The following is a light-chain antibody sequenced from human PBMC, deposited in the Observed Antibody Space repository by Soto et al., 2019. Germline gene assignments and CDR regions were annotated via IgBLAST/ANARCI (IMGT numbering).Light chain of an antibody. Sequence: DIQMTQSPSTLSASVGDRVTITCRASQSISSWLAWYQQKPGKAPKLLIYKASSLESGVPSRFSGSGSGTEFTLTISSLQPDDFATYYCQQYNGYSRTFGQATKLEIK. V-gene: IGKV1-5*03. J-gene: IGKJ2*01. CDR1: QSISSW. CDR2: KAS. CDR3: QQYNGYSRT.